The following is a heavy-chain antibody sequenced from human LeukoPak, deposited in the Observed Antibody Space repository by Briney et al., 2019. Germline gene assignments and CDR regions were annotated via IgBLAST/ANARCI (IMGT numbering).Heavy chain of an antibody. J-gene: IGHJ6*02. CDR3: ATHLYSGWPNYYYYYGMDV. CDR1: GGSISSSSYY. CDR2: IYYSGST. D-gene: IGHD5-12*01. V-gene: IGHV4-39*07. Sequence: PSETLSLTCTVSGGSISSSSYYWGWIRQPPGKGLEWIGSIYYSGSTYYNPSLKSRVTISVDTSKNQFSLKLSSVTAADTAVYYCATHLYSGWPNYYYYYGMDVWGQGTTVTVSS.